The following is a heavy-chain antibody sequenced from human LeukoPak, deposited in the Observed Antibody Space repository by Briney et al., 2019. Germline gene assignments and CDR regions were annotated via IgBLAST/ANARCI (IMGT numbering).Heavy chain of an antibody. CDR2: IYYSGST. Sequence: SETLSLTCTVSGGSISSSGYYWGWIRQPPGKGLEWIGSIYYSGSTYYNPSLKSRVTISVDTSKNQFSLKLSSVTAADTAVYYCARDWGYSYGYLDYWGQGTLVTVSS. J-gene: IGHJ4*02. V-gene: IGHV4-39*07. CDR3: ARDWGYSYGYLDY. CDR1: GGSISSSGYY. D-gene: IGHD5-18*01.